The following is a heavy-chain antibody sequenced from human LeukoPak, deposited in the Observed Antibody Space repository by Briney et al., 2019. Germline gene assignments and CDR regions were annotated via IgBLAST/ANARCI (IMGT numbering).Heavy chain of an antibody. CDR1: GFTFSRYA. CDR2: ISSHGGST. J-gene: IGHJ4*02. CDR3: ARESDNSPFDY. D-gene: IGHD3-22*01. V-gene: IGHV3-64*02. Sequence: VGSLRLSCVASGFTFSRYAIHWVRQAPGKGLEYVSTISSHGGSTYYADSVKGRFTISRDNSKNTLYLQMGSLRAEDMAVYYCARESDNSPFDYWGQGTLVTVSS.